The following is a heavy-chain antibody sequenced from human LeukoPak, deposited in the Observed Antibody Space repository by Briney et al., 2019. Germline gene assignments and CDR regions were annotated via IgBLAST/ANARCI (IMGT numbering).Heavy chain of an antibody. V-gene: IGHV3-23*01. J-gene: IGHJ4*02. CDR3: ATKMAGRNYFDY. CDR1: GFTFSNYG. Sequence: PGGSLRLSCAASGFTFSNYGMSWVRQAPGKELEWVSVISGSGYTTYYADSVKGRFTISRDNSKNTVYLQMNSLRAEDTAVYYCATKMAGRNYFDYWGQGTLVTVSS. CDR2: ISGSGYTT. D-gene: IGHD6-19*01.